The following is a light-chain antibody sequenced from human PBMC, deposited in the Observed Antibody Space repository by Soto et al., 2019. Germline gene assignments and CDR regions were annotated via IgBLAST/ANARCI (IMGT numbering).Light chain of an antibody. Sequence: EIQMTQSPRTLSASAGDGVTITCRASESISSWLAWYQQKPGKAPKLLMYKASSLESGVPSRFSGSGSGTEFTLTISSLQPDDFATYYCQQYNSYSWTCGQGTKGDIK. CDR3: QQYNSYSWT. V-gene: IGKV1-5*03. CDR1: ESISSW. J-gene: IGKJ1*01. CDR2: KAS.